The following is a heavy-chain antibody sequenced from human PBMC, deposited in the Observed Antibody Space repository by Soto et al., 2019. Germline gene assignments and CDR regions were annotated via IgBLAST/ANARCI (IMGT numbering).Heavy chain of an antibody. CDR3: ARADDFDWLSLDY. V-gene: IGHV4-34*01. D-gene: IGHD3-9*01. J-gene: IGHJ4*02. CDR1: GGSFSGYY. CDR2: INHSGST. Sequence: SETLSLTCAVYGGSFSGYYWSWIRQPPGKGLEWIGEINHSGSTNYNPSLKSRVTISVDTSKNQFSLKLSSVTAADTAVYYCARADDFDWLSLDYWGQGTLVTVSS.